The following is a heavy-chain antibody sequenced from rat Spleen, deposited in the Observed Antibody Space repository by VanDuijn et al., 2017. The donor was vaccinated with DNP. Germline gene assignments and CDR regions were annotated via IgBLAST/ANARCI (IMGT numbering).Heavy chain of an antibody. V-gene: IGHV3-1*01. Sequence: EVQLQESGPGLVKPSQSLSLTCSVSGYSITSDYWGWIRKFPGNKMEWIGHISYSGRTNYNPSLKRRISITRDTSKNQFFLQLNSVTTEDTATYYCARWGDYFDYWGQGVMVTVSS. CDR3: ARWGDYFDY. CDR2: ISYSGRT. CDR1: GYSITSDY. J-gene: IGHJ2*01.